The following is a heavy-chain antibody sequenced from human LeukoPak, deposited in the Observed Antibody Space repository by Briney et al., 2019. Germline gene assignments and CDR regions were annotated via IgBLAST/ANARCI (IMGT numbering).Heavy chain of an antibody. J-gene: IGHJ4*02. CDR2: TYYRSQWYY. CDR1: GDSVSSNIAT. D-gene: IGHD6-6*01. V-gene: IGHV6-1*01. CDR3: ARERSSSYYLDY. Sequence: SQTVSLTRVISGDSVSSNIATWNWIRQSPSRGLEWLGRTYYRSQWYYDYAVSVRSRITINPDTSKNQFSLQLSSVTPEDTAVYFCARERSSSYYLDYWGEGMLVTVSS.